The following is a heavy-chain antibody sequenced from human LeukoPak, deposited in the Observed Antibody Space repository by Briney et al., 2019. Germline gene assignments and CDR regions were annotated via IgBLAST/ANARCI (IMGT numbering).Heavy chain of an antibody. Sequence: GGSLRLSCAASGFTFSSYAMYWVRQAPGKGLEWVSGISWNSGSIGYADSVKGRFTISRDNAKNSLYLQMNSLRAEDTALYYCAKDALRDTAMVIDWGQGTLVTVSS. J-gene: IGHJ4*02. CDR3: AKDALRDTAMVID. CDR1: GFTFSSYA. D-gene: IGHD5-18*01. V-gene: IGHV3-9*01. CDR2: ISWNSGSI.